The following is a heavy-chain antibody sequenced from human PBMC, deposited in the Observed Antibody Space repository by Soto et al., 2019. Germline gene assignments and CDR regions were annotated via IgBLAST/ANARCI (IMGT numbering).Heavy chain of an antibody. CDR3: AILRHCSGGSCYPGYYYYYGMDV. J-gene: IGHJ6*02. D-gene: IGHD2-15*01. V-gene: IGHV4-31*03. CDR2: IYYSGST. CDR1: GGSISSGGYY. Sequence: SETLSLTCTVSGGSISSGGYYWSWIRQHPGKGLEWIGYIYYSGSTYYDPSLKSRVTISVDTSKNQFSLKLSSVTAVDTAVYYCAILRHCSGGSCYPGYYYYYGMDVWGQGTTVTVSS.